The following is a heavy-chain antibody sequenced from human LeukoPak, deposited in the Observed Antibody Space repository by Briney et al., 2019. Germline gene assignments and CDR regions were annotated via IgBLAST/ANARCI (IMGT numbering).Heavy chain of an antibody. V-gene: IGHV3-7*01. CDR1: GFIFKKYW. Sequence: PGGSLRLSCAASGFIFKKYWMNWVRQVPGKGLECLANIKEDGSETYYADSVKGRFTISRDNSKNTLYLQMNSLRAEDTAVYHCARGAAGATSGLNFRAGGMDVWGQGTTVTVSS. J-gene: IGHJ6*02. CDR3: ARGAAGATSGLNFRAGGMDV. CDR2: IKEDGSET. D-gene: IGHD1-26*01.